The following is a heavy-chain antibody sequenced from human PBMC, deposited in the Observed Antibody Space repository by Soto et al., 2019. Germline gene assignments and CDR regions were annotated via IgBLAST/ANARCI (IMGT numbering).Heavy chain of an antibody. J-gene: IGHJ4*02. V-gene: IGHV3-7*01. CDR1: GFTFSSYW. CDR3: ARDPYSNSVGFDY. Sequence: GGSLRLSCAASGFTFSSYWMSWVRQAPGKGLEWVANIKQDGSEKYYVDSVKGRFTISRDNAKNSLYLQMNSLRAEDTAVYYCARDPYSNSVGFDYWGQGTLVTVSS. CDR2: IKQDGSEK. D-gene: IGHD4-4*01.